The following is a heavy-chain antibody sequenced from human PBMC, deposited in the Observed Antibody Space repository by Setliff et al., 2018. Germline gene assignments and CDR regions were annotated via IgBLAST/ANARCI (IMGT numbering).Heavy chain of an antibody. V-gene: IGHV1-18*01. CDR2: ISGHNDKT. J-gene: IGHJ6*02. CDR1: GYMFRSYG. Sequence: ASVKVSCKASGYMFRSYGINWIRQAPGQGPEWMGWISGHNDKTIIEPKFQGRLALTTDTGSDTAYMELRNLRSDDAAIYYCAKETAISLTEAIRRSYYDYALDVWGQGTTVTVSS. CDR3: AKETAISLTEAIRRSYYDYALDV. D-gene: IGHD3-9*01.